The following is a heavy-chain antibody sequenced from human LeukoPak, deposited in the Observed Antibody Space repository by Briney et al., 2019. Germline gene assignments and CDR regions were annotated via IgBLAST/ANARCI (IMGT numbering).Heavy chain of an antibody. Sequence: PSETLSLTCTVSGYSISSGYYWGWIRQPPGKGLEWIGSIYHSGSTYYNPSLKSRVTISVDTSKNQFSLKLSSVTAADTAVYYCARGWDSSPPDYFDYWGQGTLVTVSS. J-gene: IGHJ4*02. CDR3: ARGWDSSPPDYFDY. D-gene: IGHD6-13*01. CDR1: GYSISSGYY. CDR2: IYHSGST. V-gene: IGHV4-38-2*02.